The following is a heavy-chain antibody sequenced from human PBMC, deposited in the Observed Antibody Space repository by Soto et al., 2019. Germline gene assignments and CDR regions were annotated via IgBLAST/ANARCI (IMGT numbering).Heavy chain of an antibody. CDR2: ISAYNGNT. J-gene: IGHJ3*02. Sequence: ASVKVSCKASGYTFTSYGISWVRQAPGQGLEWMGWISAYNGNTNYAQKLQGRVTMTTDTSTSTAYMELRSLRSDDTAVYYCARGGYYYDSSGPKPGAFDIWGQGTMVTGSS. CDR3: ARGGYYYDSSGPKPGAFDI. V-gene: IGHV1-18*01. D-gene: IGHD3-22*01. CDR1: GYTFTSYG.